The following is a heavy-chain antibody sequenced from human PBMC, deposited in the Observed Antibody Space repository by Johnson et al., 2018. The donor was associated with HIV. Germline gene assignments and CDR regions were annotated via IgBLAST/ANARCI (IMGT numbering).Heavy chain of an antibody. CDR3: VWYCSGGCSPAFDI. J-gene: IGHJ3*02. V-gene: IGHV3-11*01. Sequence: QVLLVESGGGLVQPGGSLRLSCAASGFTFSDYYMSWIRQAPGKGLEWVSYISSSGSTIYYADSVKGRFTISRDNAKNSLYLQMNSLRAEDTAVYYCVWYCSGGCSPAFDIWGQGTMVTVSS. D-gene: IGHD2-15*01. CDR1: GFTFSDYY. CDR2: ISSSGSTI.